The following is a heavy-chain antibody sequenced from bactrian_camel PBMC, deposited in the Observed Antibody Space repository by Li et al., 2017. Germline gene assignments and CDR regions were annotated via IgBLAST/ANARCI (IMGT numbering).Heavy chain of an antibody. V-gene: IGHV3S53*01. J-gene: IGHJ4*01. CDR3: AAGVRRRGCGGSCLAGFDY. Sequence: VQLVESGGDSVQAGGSLRLSCTVSGLIISDYAMAWFRQAPGKEREGVATIDHPGRTTYADSVKGRFTISRDAAKDTVYLQMDSVQPEDTAMFHCAAGVRRRGCGGSCLAGFDYWGQGTQVTVS. CDR1: GLIISDYA. D-gene: IGHD2*01. CDR2: IDHPGRT.